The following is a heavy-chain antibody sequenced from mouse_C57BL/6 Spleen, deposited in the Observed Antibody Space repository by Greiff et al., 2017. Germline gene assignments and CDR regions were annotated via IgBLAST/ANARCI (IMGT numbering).Heavy chain of an antibody. V-gene: IGHV1-66*01. CDR1: GYSFTSYY. CDR2: IYPGSGNT. CDR3: ARGDYYGSSYPFFAY. J-gene: IGHJ3*01. Sequence: VQLQQSGPELVKPGASVKISCKASGYSFTSYYIHWVKQRPGQGLEWIGWIYPGSGNTKYNEKFKGKATLTADTSSSTAYMQLSSLTSEDSAVYYCARGDYYGSSYPFFAYWGQGTLVTVSA. D-gene: IGHD1-1*01.